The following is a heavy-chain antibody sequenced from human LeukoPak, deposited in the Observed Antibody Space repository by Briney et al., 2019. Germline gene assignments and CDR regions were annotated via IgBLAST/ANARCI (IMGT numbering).Heavy chain of an antibody. CDR3: ARDRITMVRGVPYYYYGMDV. Sequence: GGSLRLSCAASGFTFSSYEMNWVRQAPGKGREGVSYISSSGSTIYYADSVKGRFTISRDNAKNSLYLQMNSLRAEDTAVYYCARDRITMVRGVPYYYYGMDVWGKGTTVTVSS. D-gene: IGHD3-10*01. CDR1: GFTFSSYE. V-gene: IGHV3-48*03. CDR2: ISSSGSTI. J-gene: IGHJ6*04.